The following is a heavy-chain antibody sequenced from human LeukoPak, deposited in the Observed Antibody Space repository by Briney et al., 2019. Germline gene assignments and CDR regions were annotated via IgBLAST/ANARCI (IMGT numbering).Heavy chain of an antibody. CDR2: IYYSGTT. CDR1: GDSISSYY. D-gene: IGHD3-10*01. CDR3: ARDSLWFGEFDY. Sequence: SETLSLTFTVSGDSISSYYCSWIRQPPGKGLEWIGYIYYSGTTNYNPSLKSRVTISVDTSKNQFSLKLSSVTAADTAVYYCARDSLWFGEFDYWGQGTLVTVSS. J-gene: IGHJ4*02. V-gene: IGHV4-59*01.